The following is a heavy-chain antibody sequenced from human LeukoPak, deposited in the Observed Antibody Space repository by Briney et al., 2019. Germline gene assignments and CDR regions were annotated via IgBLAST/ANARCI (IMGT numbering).Heavy chain of an antibody. Sequence: SQTLSLTCAVSGGSISSGGYSWSWIRQPPGKGLEWIGYIYHSGSTYYNPSLKSRVTISVDRSKNQFSLKLSSVTAADTAVYYCARQQCNGGSCYSRAIWFDPWGQGTLVTVSS. J-gene: IGHJ5*02. CDR1: GGSISSGGYS. D-gene: IGHD2-15*01. CDR2: IYHSGST. V-gene: IGHV4-30-2*01. CDR3: ARQQCNGGSCYSRAIWFDP.